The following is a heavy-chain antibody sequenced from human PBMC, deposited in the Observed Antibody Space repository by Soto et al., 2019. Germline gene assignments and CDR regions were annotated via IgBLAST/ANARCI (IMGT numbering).Heavy chain of an antibody. V-gene: IGHV4-59*01. CDR2: IYYSGST. CDR3: ARERSSGWQDAFDI. D-gene: IGHD6-19*01. J-gene: IGHJ3*02. CDR1: GGSISSYY. Sequence: SETLSLTCTVSGGSISSYYWSWIRQPPGKGLEWIGYIYYSGSTNYNPSLKSRVTISVDTSKNQFSLKLSSVTAADTAVYYCARERSSGWQDAFDIWGQGTMVTVSS.